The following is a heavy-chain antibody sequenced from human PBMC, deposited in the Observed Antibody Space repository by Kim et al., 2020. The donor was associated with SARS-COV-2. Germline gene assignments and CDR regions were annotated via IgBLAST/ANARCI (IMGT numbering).Heavy chain of an antibody. CDR3: ARGTTAGWFDL. J-gene: IGHJ5*02. Sequence: NRKNSHKFPGRVTLTRETSASTSYMELSSLRAEDTAVFYCARGTTAGWFDLWGQGTLVTVSS. CDR2: NR. D-gene: IGHD1-1*01. V-gene: IGHV1-3*01.